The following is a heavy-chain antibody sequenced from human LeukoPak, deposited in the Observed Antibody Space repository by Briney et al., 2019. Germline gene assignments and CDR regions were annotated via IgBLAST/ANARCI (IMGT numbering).Heavy chain of an antibody. V-gene: IGHV3-23*01. CDR3: ARRAGAYSHPYDY. CDR1: GFTFSIYA. CDR2: ISGSGGST. D-gene: IGHD4/OR15-4a*01. Sequence: QPGGSLRLSCAASGFTFSIYAMSWVRQAPGKGLEWVAAISGSGGSTHYADSVKGRFTISRDNSKNTLYLQMNSLRAEDTAVYYCARRAGAYSHPYDYWGQGTLVTVSS. J-gene: IGHJ4*02.